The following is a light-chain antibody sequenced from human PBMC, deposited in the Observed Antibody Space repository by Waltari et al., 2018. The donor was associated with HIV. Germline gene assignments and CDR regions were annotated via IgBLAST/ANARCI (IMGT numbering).Light chain of an antibody. CDR3: AAWDDSLNGWV. V-gene: IGLV1-44*01. Sequence: QSVLTQPPSASGTPGQRVPISCSGRSSNIGSNTVNWYQQLPGTAPKLLIYSNKQRPSGVPDRFSGSKSGTSASLAISGLQSEDEADYYCAAWDDSLNGWVFGGGTKLTVL. J-gene: IGLJ3*02. CDR1: SSNIGSNT. CDR2: SNK.